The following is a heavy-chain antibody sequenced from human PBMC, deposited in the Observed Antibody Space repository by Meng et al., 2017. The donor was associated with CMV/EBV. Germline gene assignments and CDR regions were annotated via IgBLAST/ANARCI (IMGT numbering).Heavy chain of an antibody. CDR1: GFSLSTSGVG. Sequence: QITLKESGPTLVQPTQTLTLTCTFSGFSLSTSGVGVGWIRQPPGKALEWLALIYWDDDKRCSPSLKSRLTITKDTSKNQVVLTMTNMDPVDTATYYCAHRHRGGDCYPLNYFDYWGQGTLVTVSS. CDR3: AHRHRGGDCYPLNYFDY. CDR2: IYWDDDK. J-gene: IGHJ4*02. D-gene: IGHD2-21*02. V-gene: IGHV2-5*02.